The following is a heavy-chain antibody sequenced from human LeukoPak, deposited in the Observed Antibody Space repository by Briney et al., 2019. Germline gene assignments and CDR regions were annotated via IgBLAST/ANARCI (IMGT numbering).Heavy chain of an antibody. Sequence: GGSLRLSCAASEFTFSSYNMNWVRQAPGKGLEWVSSISSFSSYIYYADSVKGRFTISRDNSKNTLYLQMNSLRAEDTAVYYCAKDRGYFDWLLGDYWGQGTLVTVSS. CDR1: EFTFSSYN. D-gene: IGHD3-9*01. V-gene: IGHV3-21*04. J-gene: IGHJ4*02. CDR2: ISSFSSYI. CDR3: AKDRGYFDWLLGDY.